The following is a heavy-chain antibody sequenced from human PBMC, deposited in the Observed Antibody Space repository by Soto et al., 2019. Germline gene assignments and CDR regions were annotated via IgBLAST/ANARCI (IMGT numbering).Heavy chain of an antibody. V-gene: IGHV4-31*03. CDR1: GGSISSGGYY. CDR3: ARGARGIAAAVGMDV. D-gene: IGHD6-13*01. CDR2: IYYSGST. J-gene: IGHJ6*02. Sequence: SETLSLTCTVSGGSISSGGYYWSWIRQHPGKGLEWIGYIYYSGSTYYNPSLKSRVTISVDTSKNQFSLKLSSVTAADTAVYYCARGARGIAAAVGMDVWGQGTTVTSP.